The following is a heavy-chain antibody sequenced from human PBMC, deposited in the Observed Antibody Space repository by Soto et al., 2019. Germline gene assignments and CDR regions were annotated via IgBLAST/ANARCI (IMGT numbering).Heavy chain of an antibody. V-gene: IGHV1-46*01. D-gene: IGHD3-10*01. CDR3: ARDGLLWFGELPSYGMDV. CDR2: INPSGGST. J-gene: IGHJ6*02. CDR1: GYTFTSYY. Sequence: ASVKVSCKASGYTFTSYYMHWVRQAPGQGLEWMGIINPSGGSTSYAQKFQGRVTMTRDTSTSTVYMELSSLRSEDTAVYYCARDGLLWFGELPSYGMDVWGQGTTVTVSS.